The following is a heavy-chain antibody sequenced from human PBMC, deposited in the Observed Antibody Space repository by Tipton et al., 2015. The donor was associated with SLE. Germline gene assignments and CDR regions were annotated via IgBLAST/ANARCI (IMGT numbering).Heavy chain of an antibody. V-gene: IGHV4-39*06. Sequence: TLSLTCTVSGGSISSSSYYWGWIRQPPGKGLEWIGSIYYSGSTYYNPSLMSRVTISVDTSKNQFTLKLNSVTTADTAVYYCARCGGGYGMDVWGQGTTVTVSS. CDR2: IYYSGST. CDR3: ARCGGGYGMDV. D-gene: IGHD2-21*01. CDR1: GGSISSSSYY. J-gene: IGHJ6*02.